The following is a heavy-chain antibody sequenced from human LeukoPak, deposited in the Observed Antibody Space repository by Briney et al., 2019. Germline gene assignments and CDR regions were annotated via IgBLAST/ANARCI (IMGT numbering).Heavy chain of an antibody. D-gene: IGHD2-15*01. Sequence: PGGSLRLSCAASGFTFSSYSMNWVRQAPGKGLEWVSYISSSSSTIYYADSVKGRFTISRDNAKNSLYLQMNSLRAEDTAVYYCARDHSRAEVAGNYWRQGTLVTVSS. CDR2: ISSSSSTI. CDR3: ARDHSRAEVAGNY. CDR1: GFTFSSYS. V-gene: IGHV3-48*01. J-gene: IGHJ4*02.